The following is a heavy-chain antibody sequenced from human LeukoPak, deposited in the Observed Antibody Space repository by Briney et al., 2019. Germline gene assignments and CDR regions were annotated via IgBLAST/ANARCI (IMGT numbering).Heavy chain of an antibody. Sequence: GASVKVSCKASGYTFTSYGISWVRQAPGQGLEWMGWISAYNGNTNYAQKLQGRVTMTTDTSTSTAYMELRSLRSDDTAVYYCARVVAVAGKPPWFDPWGQGTLVTVSS. CDR2: ISAYNGNT. V-gene: IGHV1-18*01. CDR3: ARVVAVAGKPPWFDP. CDR1: GYTFTSYG. J-gene: IGHJ5*02. D-gene: IGHD6-19*01.